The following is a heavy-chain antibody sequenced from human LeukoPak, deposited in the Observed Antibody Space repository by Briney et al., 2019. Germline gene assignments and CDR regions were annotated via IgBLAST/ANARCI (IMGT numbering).Heavy chain of an antibody. CDR1: SGSISTSNYY. CDR2: IYYSGST. V-gene: IGHV4-61*01. J-gene: IGHJ4*02. Sequence: SETLSLTCTVSSGSISTSNYYWSWIRQPPGKGLEWIGYIYYSGSTNYNPSLKSRVTISVDTSKNQFSLKLSSVTAADTAVYYCARDDGHWGRGTLVTVSS. CDR3: ARDDGH.